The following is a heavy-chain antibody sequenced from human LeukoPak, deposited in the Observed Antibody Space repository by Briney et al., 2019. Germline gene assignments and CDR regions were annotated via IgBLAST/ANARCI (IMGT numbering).Heavy chain of an antibody. CDR1: GFTFSSYG. V-gene: IGHV3-30*18. CDR3: AKDSGYDLYWYFDL. Sequence: PGGSLRLSCAASGFTFSSYGMHWVRQAPGKGLEWVAVISYDGSNKYHADSVKGRFTISRDNSKNTLYLQMNSLRAEDTAVYYCAKDSGYDLYWYFDLWGRGTLVTVSS. CDR2: ISYDGSNK. J-gene: IGHJ2*01. D-gene: IGHD5-12*01.